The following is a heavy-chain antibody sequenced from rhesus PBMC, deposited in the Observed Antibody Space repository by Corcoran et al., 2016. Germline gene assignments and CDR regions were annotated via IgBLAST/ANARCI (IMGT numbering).Heavy chain of an antibody. J-gene: IGHJ4*01. Sequence: QVQLQESGPGLVKPSETLSLTCAVSGGSFTSYWWTWIRQPPGKGLVWIGEISVNSGNTYYNPSLKSRVTISKDASKKRFSLQLSSVTAADTAVYYCAMEWLNWGQGVLVTVSS. CDR3: AMEWLN. V-gene: IGHV4-80*01. D-gene: IGHD2-33*01. CDR1: GGSFTSYW. CDR2: ISVNSGNT.